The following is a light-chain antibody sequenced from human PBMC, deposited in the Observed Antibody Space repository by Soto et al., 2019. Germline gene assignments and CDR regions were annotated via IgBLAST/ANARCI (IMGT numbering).Light chain of an antibody. CDR2: SAS. CDR3: QQANTFALT. CDR1: QDINKW. V-gene: IGKV1-12*01. Sequence: DIQMTHSPSSVSASVGDRLTITGRASQDINKWLAWYQQKQGTXXKXXIYSASSLYTGVPSRFSGSGSGTDLTITISSLQPEDFATYYCQQANTFALTFGGGTKVDIK. J-gene: IGKJ4*01.